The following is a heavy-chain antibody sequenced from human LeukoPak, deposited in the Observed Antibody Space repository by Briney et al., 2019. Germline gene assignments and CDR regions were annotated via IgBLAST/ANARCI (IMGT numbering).Heavy chain of an antibody. D-gene: IGHD3-22*01. CDR2: ISYDGSNK. V-gene: IGHV3-30*03. CDR3: AIYDSSGYSATGDFQH. J-gene: IGHJ1*01. CDR1: GFTFSSYG. Sequence: SGGSLRLSCAASGFTFSSYGMHWVRQAPGKGLEWVAVISYDGSNKYYADSVKGRFTISRDNSKNTLYLQMNSLRAEDTAVYYCAIYDSSGYSATGDFQHWGQGTLVTVSS.